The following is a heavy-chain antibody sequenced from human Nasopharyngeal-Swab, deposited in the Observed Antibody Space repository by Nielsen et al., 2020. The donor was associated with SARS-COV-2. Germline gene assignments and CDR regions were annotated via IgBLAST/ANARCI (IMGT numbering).Heavy chain of an antibody. CDR1: GFTFSDSA. Sequence: GESLKISRAASGFTFSDSAIHWVRQASGEGLEWVARNRSKGNNYATAYSASVTGRFIIFRDDPTNTAYLQMNSLKTEDTAMYYCTRCGGGCYSGRDYWGQGTLVTVSS. D-gene: IGHD2-15*01. CDR3: TRCGGGCYSGRDY. CDR2: NRSKGNNYAT. V-gene: IGHV3-73*01. J-gene: IGHJ4*02.